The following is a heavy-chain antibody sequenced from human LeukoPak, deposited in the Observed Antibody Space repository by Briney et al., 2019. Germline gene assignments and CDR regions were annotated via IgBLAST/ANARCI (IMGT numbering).Heavy chain of an antibody. V-gene: IGHV3-7*04. CDR2: IKEDGSEQ. D-gene: IGHD3-22*01. CDR3: ARAYYYDTSAFYYLDY. J-gene: IGHJ4*02. Sequence: GGSLRLSCAASGLIFSNYWMSWVRQAPGEGLERVANIKEDGSEQHYVDSVQRRFTISRDNAMNSLYLQMDSLRAEDTAVYYCARAYYYDTSAFYYLDYWGQGTLVSVSS. CDR1: GLIFSNYW.